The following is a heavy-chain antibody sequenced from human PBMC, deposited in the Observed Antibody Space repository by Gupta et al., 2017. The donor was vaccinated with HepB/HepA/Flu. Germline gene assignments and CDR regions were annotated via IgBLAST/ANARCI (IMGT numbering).Heavy chain of an antibody. CDR1: GYTFTSYD. J-gene: IGHJ4*02. V-gene: IGHV1-8*03. CDR3: ASSRYSSGWYGGVLDY. D-gene: IGHD6-19*01. Sequence: QVQLVQSGAEVKKHGASVKVSCKASGYTFTSYDINWVRQATGQGLEWMGWMNPNSGNTGYAQKFQGRVTITRNTSISTAYMELSSLRSEDTAVYYCASSRYSSGWYGGVLDYWGQGTLVTVSS. CDR2: MNPNSGNT.